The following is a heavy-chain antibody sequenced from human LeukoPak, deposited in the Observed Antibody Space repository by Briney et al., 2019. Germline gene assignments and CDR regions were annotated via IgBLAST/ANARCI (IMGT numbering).Heavy chain of an antibody. V-gene: IGHV4-39*01. J-gene: IGHJ4*02. D-gene: IGHD3-9*01. CDR1: GGSISSSSYY. Sequence: SETLSLTCTVSGGSISSSSYYWGWIRQPPGKGLEWIGSIYYSGSTYYNPSLKSRVTISVDTSKNQFSLKLSSVTAADTAVYYCARQGGYDILTGYYIPSPYFDYWGQGTLVTVSS. CDR2: IYYSGST. CDR3: ARQGGYDILTGYYIPSPYFDY.